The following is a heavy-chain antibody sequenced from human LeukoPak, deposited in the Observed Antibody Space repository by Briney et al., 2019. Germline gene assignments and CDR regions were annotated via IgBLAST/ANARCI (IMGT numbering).Heavy chain of an antibody. V-gene: IGHV4-39*01. D-gene: IGHD3-22*01. J-gene: IGHJ6*02. CDR3: ARGPSGGSGYEEWLKYYYYGMDV. Sequence: SETLSLTCTVSGGSISSSSYYWGWIRQPPGTGLEWIGSIYYSGSTYYNPSLKSRVTISVDTSKNQFSLKVSSVTAADTAVYYCARGPSGGSGYEEWLKYYYYGMDVWGQGTTVTVSS. CDR2: IYYSGST. CDR1: GGSISSSSYY.